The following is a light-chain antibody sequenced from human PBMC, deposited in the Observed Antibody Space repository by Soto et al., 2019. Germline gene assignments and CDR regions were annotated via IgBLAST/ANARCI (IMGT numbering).Light chain of an antibody. CDR2: AAY. V-gene: IGKV1-39*01. J-gene: IGKJ1*01. Sequence: DIQMTQSPSYLPASVGDRVSITCRASQSISSYLNWYQQKPGKAPKLLIYAAYSLQSGVTSRFSGSGSGTDFTLTISSLQPEDFATYYCQPSYSTPHTVGQVTKVEIK. CDR1: QSISSY. CDR3: QPSYSTPHT.